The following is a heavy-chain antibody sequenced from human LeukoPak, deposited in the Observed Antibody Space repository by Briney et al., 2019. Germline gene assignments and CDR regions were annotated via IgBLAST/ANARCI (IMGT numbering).Heavy chain of an antibody. CDR3: ARMGMAARAYYFDY. D-gene: IGHD6-13*01. CDR1: GGSVSSGSYY. V-gene: IGHV4-61*01. CDR2: IYYSGST. Sequence: SETLSLTCTVSGGSVSSGSYYWSWTRQPPGKGLEWIGYIYYSGSTNYNPSLKSRVTISVDTSKNQFSLKLSSVTAADTAVYYCARMGMAARAYYFDYWGQGTLVTVSS. J-gene: IGHJ4*02.